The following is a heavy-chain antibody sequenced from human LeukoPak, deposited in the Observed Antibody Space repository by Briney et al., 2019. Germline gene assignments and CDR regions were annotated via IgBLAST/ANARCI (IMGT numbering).Heavy chain of an antibody. CDR2: IIPIFGTA. Sequence: SVKVSCKASGGTFSSYAISWVRQAPGQGLEWMGGIIPIFGTANYAQKFQGRVTITTDESTSTAYMEPSSLRSEDTAVYYCARANYDYVWGSYRYPDYWGQGTLVTVSS. V-gene: IGHV1-69*05. J-gene: IGHJ4*02. CDR1: GGTFSSYA. CDR3: ARANYDYVWGSYRYPDY. D-gene: IGHD3-16*02.